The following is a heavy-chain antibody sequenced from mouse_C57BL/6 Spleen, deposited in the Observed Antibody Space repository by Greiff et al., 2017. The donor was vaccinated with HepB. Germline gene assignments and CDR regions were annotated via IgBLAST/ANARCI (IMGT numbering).Heavy chain of an antibody. Sequence: VKLMESGPELVKPGASVKISCKASGYTFTDYYINWVKQRPGQGLEWIGWIFPGSGSTYYNEKFKGKATLTVDKSSSTAYMLLSSLTSEDSAVYFCARPPFYYWWYFDVWGTGTTVTVSS. CDR3: ARPPFYYWWYFDV. CDR2: IFPGSGST. J-gene: IGHJ1*03. V-gene: IGHV1-75*01. D-gene: IGHD1-1*01. CDR1: GYTFTDYY.